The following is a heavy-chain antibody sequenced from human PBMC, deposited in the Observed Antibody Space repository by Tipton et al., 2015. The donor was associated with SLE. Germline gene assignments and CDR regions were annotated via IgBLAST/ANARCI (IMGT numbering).Heavy chain of an antibody. D-gene: IGHD2-2*01. J-gene: IGHJ5*02. V-gene: IGHV1-18*01. CDR2: IIIDSGNT. CDR1: GYPFTGYS. Sequence: QVQLVQSGAEVKKPGASVKVSCKASGYPFTGYSITWVRQAPGQGLQWMGWIIIDSGNTNYAQSFQGRVTMTADSSTGTAYMELGSLRSDDTAIYYCARSIACTVTTCFYNWFDPWGQGTLVTVSS. CDR3: ARSIACTVTTCFYNWFDP.